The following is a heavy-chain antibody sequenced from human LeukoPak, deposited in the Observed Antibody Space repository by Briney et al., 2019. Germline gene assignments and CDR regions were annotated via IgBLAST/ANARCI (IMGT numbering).Heavy chain of an antibody. Sequence: ASVKVSCKASGYTFTSYGISWVRQAPGQGLEWMGWISAYNGNTNYAQKLQGRVTMTTDTSTSTAYMELSRLRSDDTAVYYCAGEIEYSSSSYAFDIWGQGTMVTVSS. D-gene: IGHD6-6*01. V-gene: IGHV1-18*01. J-gene: IGHJ3*02. CDR3: AGEIEYSSSSYAFDI. CDR2: ISAYNGNT. CDR1: GYTFTSYG.